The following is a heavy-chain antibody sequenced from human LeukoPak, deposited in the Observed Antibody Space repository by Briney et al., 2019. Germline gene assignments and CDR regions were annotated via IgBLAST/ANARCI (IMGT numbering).Heavy chain of an antibody. CDR1: GYTFTGYY. Sequence: ASVKVSCKASGYTFTGYYMHWVRQAPGQGLEWMGWINPNSGGTNYAQKFQGRVTMTRGTSISTAYMELSRLRSDDTAVYYCARAESVLRYFDWLYYFDYWGQGTLVTVSS. J-gene: IGHJ4*02. CDR3: ARAESVLRYFDWLYYFDY. CDR2: INPNSGGT. D-gene: IGHD3-9*01. V-gene: IGHV1-2*02.